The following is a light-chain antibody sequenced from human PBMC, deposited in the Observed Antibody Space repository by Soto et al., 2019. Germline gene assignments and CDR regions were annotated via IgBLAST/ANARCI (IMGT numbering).Light chain of an antibody. V-gene: IGLV2-11*01. CDR3: CSYTPTYSYV. J-gene: IGLJ1*01. CDR1: INDVGTYNY. CDR2: DVI. Sequence: QPVLTQPRSVSGSPGQSVTISCTGTINDVGTYNYVSWYQQHPGKAPKVIIFDVIQRPSGVPDRFSGSKSGNTASLTISGLQPEDEADYYCCSYTPTYSYVFGTGTKVTVL.